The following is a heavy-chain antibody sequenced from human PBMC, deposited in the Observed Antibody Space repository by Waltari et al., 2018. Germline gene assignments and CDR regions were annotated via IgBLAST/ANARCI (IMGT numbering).Heavy chain of an antibody. Sequence: QEQLVESGGGVVPPGQSLTLSCPASGFTFTTYSLHWVRLAPGRGLQWVAVISSNGNTKYYADAVKGRFTISRDNSRNILHLQMNSLRPEDTAVYFCARVWRDFFYYSMDVWGQGTTVTVSS. CDR2: ISSNGNTK. CDR1: GFTFTTYS. CDR3: ARVWRDFFYYSMDV. J-gene: IGHJ6*03. V-gene: IGHV3-30*16.